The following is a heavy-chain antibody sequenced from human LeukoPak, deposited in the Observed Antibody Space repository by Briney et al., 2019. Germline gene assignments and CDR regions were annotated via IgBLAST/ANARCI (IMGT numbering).Heavy chain of an antibody. CDR3: ARQGSGNYLSPVNY. CDR1: GGSISSSSYY. D-gene: IGHD1-26*01. Sequence: SETLSLTCTVSGGSISSSSYYWGWIRQPPGNGLEWIGTIYYSGSTYYNPSLKSRVTISVDTSKNQFSLKLSSVTAADTAVYYCARQGSGNYLSPVNYWGQGTLVTVSS. V-gene: IGHV4-39*01. J-gene: IGHJ4*02. CDR2: IYYSGST.